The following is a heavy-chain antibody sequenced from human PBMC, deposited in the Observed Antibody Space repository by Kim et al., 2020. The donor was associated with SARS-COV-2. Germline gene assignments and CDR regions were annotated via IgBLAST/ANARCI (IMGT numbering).Heavy chain of an antibody. Sequence: TYYNPSRKSRVTISVDTSKNQFSLKLSSVTAADTAVYYCARGRSYSLFDYWGQGTLVTVSS. D-gene: IGHD3-10*01. CDR2: T. CDR3: ARGRSYSLFDY. J-gene: IGHJ4*02. V-gene: IGHV4-39*07.